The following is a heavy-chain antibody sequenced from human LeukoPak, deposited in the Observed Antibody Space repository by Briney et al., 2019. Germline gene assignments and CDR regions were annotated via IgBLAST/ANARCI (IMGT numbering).Heavy chain of an antibody. CDR2: ISGSGGGT. D-gene: IGHD3-9*01. Sequence: PGGSLRLSCAASGFTYSSYAMTWVRQAPGKGLELVSAISGSGGGTYYADSVKGRFTISRDNSKNTLYLQMNTLRVEDTAVYYCARDAGYYDILTGYSDWGQGTLVTVSS. J-gene: IGHJ4*02. CDR3: ARDAGYYDILTGYSD. CDR1: GFTYSSYA. V-gene: IGHV3-23*01.